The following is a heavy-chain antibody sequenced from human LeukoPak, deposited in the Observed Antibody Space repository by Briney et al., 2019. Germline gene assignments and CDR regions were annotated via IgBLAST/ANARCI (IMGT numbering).Heavy chain of an antibody. CDR2: INQDGGET. Sequence: GGSLRLSCAASGFTFSTSWMSCVRQAPGKGLEWVANINQDGGETHYVDSVKGRFTISRDNAKNTLYLQMNSLRVEDTAMYYCARELTWSTFGIWGQGTKVTVSS. D-gene: IGHD3-3*01. J-gene: IGHJ3*02. V-gene: IGHV3-7*01. CDR3: ARELTWSTFGI. CDR1: GFTFSTSW.